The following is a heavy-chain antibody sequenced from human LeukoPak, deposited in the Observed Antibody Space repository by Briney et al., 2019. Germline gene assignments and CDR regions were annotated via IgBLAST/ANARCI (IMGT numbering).Heavy chain of an antibody. D-gene: IGHD1-14*01. J-gene: IGHJ4*02. CDR3: GRDSFETDIDY. CDR1: GFTFSTYW. V-gene: IGHV3-7*01. CDR2: IKEDGSET. Sequence: GGSLRLSCAASGFTFSTYWMSWVRQAPGKGLEWVANIKEDGSETYYVDSLRGRFTISRDNVKNSLYLQIDSLRVEDTAVYYCGRDSFETDIDYWGQGTLVTVSS.